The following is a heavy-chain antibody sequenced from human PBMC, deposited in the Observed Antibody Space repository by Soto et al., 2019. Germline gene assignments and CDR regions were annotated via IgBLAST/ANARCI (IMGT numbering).Heavy chain of an antibody. Sequence: QVHLQESGPGLVKPWGTLSLTCAVSGVSVTAGNLWSWVRQSPGKGLAWIGEVFPDGSTNYNPSLKSRVTISLDKSQNHFSLILTSVTAADTALYYCARVLSGNKEWFDPWGQGTLVTVSS. CDR3: ARVLSGNKEWFDP. V-gene: IGHV4-4*02. CDR1: GVSVTAGNL. D-gene: IGHD3-10*01. J-gene: IGHJ5*02. CDR2: VFPDGST.